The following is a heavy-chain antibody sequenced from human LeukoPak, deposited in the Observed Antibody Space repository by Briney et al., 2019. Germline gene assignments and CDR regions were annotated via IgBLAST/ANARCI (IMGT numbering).Heavy chain of an antibody. CDR3: AKSGGYGLIDY. D-gene: IGHD1-26*01. Sequence: SETLSLTCTVSGASISGSGYYWGWIRQPPGKGLEWIGSIYSSGSTYYNASLQSRVTISIETSKNQISLRLNSVTAADTAMYHCAKSGGYGLIDYWGQGTLVTVSS. V-gene: IGHV4-39*01. CDR1: GASISGSGYY. CDR2: IYSSGST. J-gene: IGHJ4*02.